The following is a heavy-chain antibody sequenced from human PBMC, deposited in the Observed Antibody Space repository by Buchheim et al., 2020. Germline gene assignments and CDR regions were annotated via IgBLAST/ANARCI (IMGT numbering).Heavy chain of an antibody. V-gene: IGHV1-3*01. CDR3: VRELSGGTFDY. D-gene: IGHD3-10*01. CDR1: GYTFTTYA. CDR2: INAGNDNT. Sequence: QVQLVQSGAEVKKPGASVKVSCKASGYTFTTYAMHWVRQAPGQRLEWMGWINAGNDNTKYSQKFQGRVTFTRDTSASTAYMEMRSLRSEDTAVYYCVRELSGGTFDYWGQGTL. J-gene: IGHJ4*02.